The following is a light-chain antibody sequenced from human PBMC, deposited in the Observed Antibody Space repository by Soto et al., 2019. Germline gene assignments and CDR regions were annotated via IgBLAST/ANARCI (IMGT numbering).Light chain of an antibody. CDR1: QSLLYSSNNKNY. CDR3: QQYYITPLT. Sequence: DIVMTQSPDSLAVSLGERATINCKSSQSLLYSSNNKNYLAWYQQKPGQPPKLLIYWASTRESGVPDRFSGGGSGTDFTLTISSLQAEDVAVYYCQQYYITPLTFGGGTKVDIK. CDR2: WAS. J-gene: IGKJ4*01. V-gene: IGKV4-1*01.